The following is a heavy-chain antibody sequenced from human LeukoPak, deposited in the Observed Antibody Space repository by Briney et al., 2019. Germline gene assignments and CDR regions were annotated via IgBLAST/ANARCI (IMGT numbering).Heavy chain of an antibody. D-gene: IGHD2-2*01. J-gene: IGHJ4*02. CDR1: GFTFDDYA. Sequence: GRSLRLFGAASGFTFDDYAMHWVRQAPGKGLEWVSGISWNSGSIGYADSVKGRFTISRDNAKNSLYLQMNSLRAEDTALYYCAKASVVVPPFFDYWGQGTLVTVSS. CDR2: ISWNSGSI. CDR3: AKASVVVPPFFDY. V-gene: IGHV3-9*01.